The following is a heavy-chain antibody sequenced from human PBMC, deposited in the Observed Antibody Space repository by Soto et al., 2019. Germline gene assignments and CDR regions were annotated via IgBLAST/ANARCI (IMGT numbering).Heavy chain of an antibody. CDR3: ATTRDCSGGSCPRPEY. CDR1: GFTFTSSA. V-gene: IGHV1-58*02. D-gene: IGHD2-15*01. CDR2: IVVGSGNT. J-gene: IGHJ4*02. Sequence: SVKVSCKASGFTFTSSAMQWVRQARGQRLEWIGWIVVGSGNTNYAQKFQERVTITRDMSTSTAYMELSSLRSEGTAVYYCATTRDCSGGSCPRPEYWGQGTLVPSPQ.